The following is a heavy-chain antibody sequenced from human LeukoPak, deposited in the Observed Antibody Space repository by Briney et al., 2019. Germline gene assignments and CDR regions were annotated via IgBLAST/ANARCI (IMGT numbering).Heavy chain of an antibody. CDR2: ISGSGGST. J-gene: IGHJ4*02. D-gene: IGHD5-18*01. CDR1: GFTFSSYA. V-gene: IGHV3-23*01. Sequence: GGSLRLSCAASGFTFSSYAMSWVRQAPGKGLEWVSAISGSGGSTYYADSVKGRFTISRDNSKNTLYPQMNSLRAEDTAVYYCAKGSARGYSYGYDPYYFDYWGQGTLVTVSS. CDR3: AKGSARGYSYGYDPYYFDY.